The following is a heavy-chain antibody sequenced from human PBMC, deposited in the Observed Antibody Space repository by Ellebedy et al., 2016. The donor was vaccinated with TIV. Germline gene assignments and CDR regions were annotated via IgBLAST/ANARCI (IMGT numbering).Heavy chain of an antibody. Sequence: ASVKVSXKASGYTFTSYYMHWVRQAPGQGLEWMGIINPSGGRTSYAQKFQGRVTMTRDTSTSTVYMELSSLRSEDTAVYYCARDSDYGGVTNHWYFNLWGRGTLVTVSS. J-gene: IGHJ2*01. CDR3: ARDSDYGGVTNHWYFNL. CDR2: INPSGGRT. D-gene: IGHD4-23*01. V-gene: IGHV1-46*01. CDR1: GYTFTSYY.